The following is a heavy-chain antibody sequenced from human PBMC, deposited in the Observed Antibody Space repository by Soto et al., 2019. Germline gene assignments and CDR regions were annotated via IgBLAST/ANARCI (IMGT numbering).Heavy chain of an antibody. CDR2: ISQSGST. J-gene: IGHJ4*02. Sequence: PSETLSLTCTVSGASINNYYWNWIRQTSGRGLEWIGYISQSGSTNYNPSVKSRVSISVDTSRNQLFLRLSSVTAADTAVYYCVRSYSGPPPYFDYWGQGTLVTVS. V-gene: IGHV4-59*01. CDR3: VRSYSGPPPYFDY. D-gene: IGHD5-12*01. CDR1: GASINNYY.